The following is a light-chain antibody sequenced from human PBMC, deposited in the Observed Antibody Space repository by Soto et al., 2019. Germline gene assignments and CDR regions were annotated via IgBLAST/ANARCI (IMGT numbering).Light chain of an antibody. J-gene: IGLJ2*01. Sequence: QSALTQPASVSGSPGQSITISCAGTSSDVGSYNLVSWYQQHPGKAPKLMIYEGSERPSGVSKRFSGSKSGNTASLTISGLQAGDEADYYCRSYASSNTLIFGGGTKVTVL. CDR1: SSDVGSYNL. CDR2: EGS. V-gene: IGLV2-23*01. CDR3: RSYASSNTLI.